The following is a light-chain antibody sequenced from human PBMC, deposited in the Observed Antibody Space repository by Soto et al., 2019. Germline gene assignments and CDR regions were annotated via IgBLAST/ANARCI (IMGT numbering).Light chain of an antibody. CDR1: QDVSRS. CDR3: QHYKMYSPWT. V-gene: IGKV1-9*01. J-gene: IGKJ1*01. Sequence: DTQLTQSPSFLSASVGDRVTITCRASQDVSRSVGWYQQKPGKAPELLISAASTLHSGVPSRFSGSGSGTEFTLTISSLQPDDFATYYCQHYKMYSPWTFGQGTKVDIK. CDR2: AAS.